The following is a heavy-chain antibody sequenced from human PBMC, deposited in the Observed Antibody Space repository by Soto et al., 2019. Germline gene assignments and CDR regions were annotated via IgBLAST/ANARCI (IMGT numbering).Heavy chain of an antibody. D-gene: IGHD5-18*01. J-gene: IGHJ4*02. CDR2: FDPEDGET. Sequence: GASVKVSCKVSGYTLTELSMHWVRQAPGRGLEWMGGFDPEDGETIYAQKFQGRVTMTEDTSTDTVYMDLSSLRSEDTAVYYCTREGGQLWLPYYFDYWGQGTLVTVSS. CDR1: GYTLTELS. V-gene: IGHV1-24*01. CDR3: TREGGQLWLPYYFDY.